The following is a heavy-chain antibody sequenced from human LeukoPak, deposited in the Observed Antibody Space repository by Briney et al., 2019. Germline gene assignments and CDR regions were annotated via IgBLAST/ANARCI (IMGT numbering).Heavy chain of an antibody. CDR3: ARPRSSWSSDSFEI. V-gene: IGHV1-8*01. Sequence: ASVTVSCKASGYTFTMYEVSWVRQATGQGLEYMGWVNPDSGNTGYTQKFLDRVTMTRNTSISTAYVELRALRSEDTAIYYCARPRSSWSSDSFEICGQGTVVIVSA. CDR2: VNPDSGNT. J-gene: IGHJ3*02. D-gene: IGHD6-6*01. CDR1: GYTFTMYE.